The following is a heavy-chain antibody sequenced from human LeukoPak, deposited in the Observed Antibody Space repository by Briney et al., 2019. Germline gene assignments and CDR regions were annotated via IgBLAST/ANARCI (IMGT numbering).Heavy chain of an antibody. CDR1: GYTFTDYY. CDR2: INPNSGGT. CDR3: ARHVSIAARLGNCFDP. J-gene: IGHJ5*02. Sequence: GASVKVSCKASGYTFTDYYMHWVRQAPGQGLEWMGWINPNSGGTNYAQKFQGRVTMARDTSISTGYMELTSLRSDDTAVYYCARHVSIAARLGNCFDPWGQGTLVTVSS. D-gene: IGHD6-6*01. V-gene: IGHV1-2*02.